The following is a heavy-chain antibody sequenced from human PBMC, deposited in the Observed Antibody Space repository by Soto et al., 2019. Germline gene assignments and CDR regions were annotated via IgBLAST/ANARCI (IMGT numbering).Heavy chain of an antibody. CDR3: SRDWESTVSTWSFGAF. CDR1: GGTFSPYT. CDR2: IIPFLGVT. Sequence: QVQMMQSGAEVKKPGSSVKVSCKASGGTFSPYTVNWVRQAPGQGLEWMGRIIPFLGVTNYAQKFQARVTLTADTSTTTAYMELSGLRFEYTAVYYCSRDWESTVSTWSFGAFWGRGTLVTVSS. D-gene: IGHD1-26*01. J-gene: IGHJ4*02. V-gene: IGHV1-69*08.